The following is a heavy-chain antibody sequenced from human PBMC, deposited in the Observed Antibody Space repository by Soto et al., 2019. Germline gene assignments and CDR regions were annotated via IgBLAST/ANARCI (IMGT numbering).Heavy chain of an antibody. D-gene: IGHD4-17*01. J-gene: IGHJ4*02. V-gene: IGHV4-34*01. CDR3: ARNDGAVTIGDY. CDR2: INHSGST. CDR1: GGSFSGYY. Sequence: QVQLQQWGAGLSKPSGTLSLSCAVYGGSFSGYYWSWIRQPPGKGLEWIGEINHSGSTNYNPSLKSRVTISVDTSKNQFSLKLSSVTAADTAVYYCARNDGAVTIGDYWGQGTLVTVSS.